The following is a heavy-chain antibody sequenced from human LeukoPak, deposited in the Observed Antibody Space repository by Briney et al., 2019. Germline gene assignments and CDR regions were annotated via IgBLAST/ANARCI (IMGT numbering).Heavy chain of an antibody. CDR1: GYSFTSYW. D-gene: IGHD6-6*01. CDR2: IYPGDSDT. Sequence: GESLKISCKGSGYSFTSYWIGWVRQVPGKGLEWMGIIYPGDSDTRYSPSFQGQVTISADKSISTAYLQWSSLKASDTAMYYCARFATEYSSSSRFDPWGQGTLVTVSS. CDR3: ARFATEYSSSSRFDP. J-gene: IGHJ5*02. V-gene: IGHV5-51*01.